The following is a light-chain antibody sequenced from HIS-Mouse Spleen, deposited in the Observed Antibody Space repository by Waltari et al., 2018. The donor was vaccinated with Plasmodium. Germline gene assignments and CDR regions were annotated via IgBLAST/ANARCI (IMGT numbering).Light chain of an antibody. Sequence: IVITQSPSTLSVSPGERATLSCRASQSVSSNLAWYQQKPGQAPRLLIYGASTRATGIPARFSGSGSGTEFTLTISSLQSEDVAVYYCQQYNNWSFTFGPGTKVDIK. CDR3: QQYNNWSFT. V-gene: IGKV3-15*01. CDR1: QSVSSN. J-gene: IGKJ3*01. CDR2: GAS.